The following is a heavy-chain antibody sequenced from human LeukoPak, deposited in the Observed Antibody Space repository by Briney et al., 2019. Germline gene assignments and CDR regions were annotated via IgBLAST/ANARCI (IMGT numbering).Heavy chain of an antibody. CDR1: GGSISSNSYY. D-gene: IGHD3-22*01. J-gene: IGHJ3*02. CDR3: ARGGYDSSLGAFDI. CDR2: IYYSGST. V-gene: IGHV4-39*07. Sequence: SETLSLTCAVSGGSISSNSYYWGWIRQPPGKGLEWIGSIYYSGSTYYNPSLKSRVTISVDTSKNQFSLKLSSVTAADTAVYYCARGGYDSSLGAFDIWGQGTMVTVSS.